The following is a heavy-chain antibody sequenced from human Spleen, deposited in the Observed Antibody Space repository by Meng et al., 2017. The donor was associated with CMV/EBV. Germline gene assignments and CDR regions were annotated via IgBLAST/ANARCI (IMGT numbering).Heavy chain of an antibody. V-gene: IGHV5-51*01. J-gene: IGHJ4*02. CDR3: ARRSCTSGACYPHFDY. CDR2: IWPRDIDI. CDR1: YALTNCW. D-gene: IGHD2-8*01. Sequence: YALTNCWIGWVRRMHGKGLEWMGNIWPRDIDIGYSQSFQGQVTSSADTSVSTAYLQWSSLKSSDTAIYFCARRSCTSGACYPHFDYWGQGTLVTVSS.